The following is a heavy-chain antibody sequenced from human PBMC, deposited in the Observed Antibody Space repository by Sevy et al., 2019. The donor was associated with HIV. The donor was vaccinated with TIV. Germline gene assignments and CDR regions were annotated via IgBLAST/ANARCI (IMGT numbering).Heavy chain of an antibody. CDR3: AKVSPAAGYYYYYGMDV. CDR2: ISYDGSNK. J-gene: IGHJ6*02. D-gene: IGHD6-13*01. Sequence: GSLRLSCAASGFTFSSYGMHWVRQAPGKGLEWVAVISYDGSNKYYADSVKGRFTISRDNSKNTLYLQMNSLRAEDTAVYYCAKVSPAAGYYYYYGMDVWGQGTTVTVSS. CDR1: GFTFSSYG. V-gene: IGHV3-30*18.